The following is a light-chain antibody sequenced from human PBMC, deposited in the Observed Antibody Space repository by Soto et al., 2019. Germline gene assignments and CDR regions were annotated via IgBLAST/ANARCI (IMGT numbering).Light chain of an antibody. V-gene: IGKV3-15*01. CDR2: DTY. J-gene: IGKJ1*01. Sequence: EIVLTQSPASLSVSPGERATLSCRASQSVRSKVAWYQQKPGQAPSLVIYDTYIRATGIPARFSGSGFGTEFTLTISSLQPDDFATYYCQHYNDYVVWTFGQGTKVDNK. CDR3: QHYNDYVVWT. CDR1: QSVRSK.